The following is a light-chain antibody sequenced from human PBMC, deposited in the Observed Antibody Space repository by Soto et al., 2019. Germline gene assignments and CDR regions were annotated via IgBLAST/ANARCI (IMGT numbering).Light chain of an antibody. Sequence: DIVLTQSPATLSLSPGERATVSCRASQSVSTYLAWYQQKPGQAPRLFIYDASNRATGIPARFSGSGSGTDFTLTISSLEPEDFAVYYCQQRSKWPITFGQGTRLETK. CDR1: QSVSTY. CDR3: QQRSKWPIT. CDR2: DAS. V-gene: IGKV3-11*01. J-gene: IGKJ5*01.